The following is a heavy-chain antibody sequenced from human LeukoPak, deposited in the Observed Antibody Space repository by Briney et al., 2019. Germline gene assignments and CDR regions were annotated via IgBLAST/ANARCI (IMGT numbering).Heavy chain of an antibody. CDR2: ISAYNGDT. V-gene: IGHV1-18*01. CDR3: ARHARITGTTRTFDY. CDR1: GYTFTSHG. J-gene: IGHJ4*02. D-gene: IGHD1-7*01. Sequence: GASVKVSCKASGYTFTSHGISWVRQAPGQGLEWMGWISAYNGDTKYAQKTQGRVTLTTDASTSTAYMELRSLGSDDTAVYYCARHARITGTTRTFDYWGQGTLVTVSS.